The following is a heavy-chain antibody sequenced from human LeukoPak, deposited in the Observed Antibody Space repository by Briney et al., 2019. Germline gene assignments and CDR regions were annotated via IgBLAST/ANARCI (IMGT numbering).Heavy chain of an antibody. CDR1: GGSITSYF. CDR2: IYYSGGT. J-gene: IGHJ4*02. D-gene: IGHD3-22*01. CDR3: ARHERNGGYYDY. V-gene: IGHV4-59*08. Sequence: SETLSLTCTVSGGSITSYFWSWIRQPPGKGLEWIGYIYYSGGTDYNPSLKSRVTISVDTSKNQFSLQLSSVTAADTAAYYCARHERNGGYYDYWGQGTLVTVSS.